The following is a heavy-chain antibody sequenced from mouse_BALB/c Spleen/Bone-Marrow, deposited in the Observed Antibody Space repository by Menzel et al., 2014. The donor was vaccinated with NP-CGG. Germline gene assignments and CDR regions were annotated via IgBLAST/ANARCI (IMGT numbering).Heavy chain of an antibody. Sequence: VQLQQSGPELVKPGASVKMSCKASGYTFTSYVMHWVKQKPGQGLEWIGYINPYNDGTKYNEKFKGKATLTSDKSSSTAYMELSSPTSEDSAVYYCARGGYGNVYYAMDYWGQGTSVTVSS. CDR3: ARGGYGNVYYAMDY. J-gene: IGHJ4*01. V-gene: IGHV1-14*01. D-gene: IGHD2-10*02. CDR1: GYTFTSYV. CDR2: INPYNDGT.